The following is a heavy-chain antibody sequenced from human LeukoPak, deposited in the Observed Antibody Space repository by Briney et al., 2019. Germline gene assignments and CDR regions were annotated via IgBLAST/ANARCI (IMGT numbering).Heavy chain of an antibody. D-gene: IGHD3-16*01. CDR2: ISSGSTI. Sequence: GGSLRLSCAASGFTFSDYYMSWMRQAPGKGLEWVSYISSGSTIYYADSVKGRFTISRDNAKNSLYLQMNSLRAEDTAVYYCASGRLEEKGPYYFDYWGQGTLVTVSS. CDR1: GFTFSDYY. J-gene: IGHJ4*02. CDR3: ASGRLEEKGPYYFDY. V-gene: IGHV3-11*01.